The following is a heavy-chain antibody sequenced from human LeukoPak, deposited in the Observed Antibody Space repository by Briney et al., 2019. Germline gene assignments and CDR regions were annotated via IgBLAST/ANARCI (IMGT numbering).Heavy chain of an antibody. J-gene: IGHJ4*02. CDR3: ARDLSTGGASDY. CDR2: ISSSSTYI. Sequence: KTGGSLRLSCAASGFTLSSYALSWVRQAPGKGLEWVSTISSSSTYIYYADSVKSRITISRDNAKNSLSLQMNSLRAEDTAVYYCARDLSTGGASDYWGQGTLVTVSS. CDR1: GFTLSSYA. V-gene: IGHV3-21*01. D-gene: IGHD3-16*01.